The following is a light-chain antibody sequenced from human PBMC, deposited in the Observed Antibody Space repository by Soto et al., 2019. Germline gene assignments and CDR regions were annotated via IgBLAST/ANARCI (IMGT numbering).Light chain of an antibody. J-gene: IGKJ4*01. CDR1: QSVSSDY. CDR3: QQYGSSPLT. Sequence: EIVLTQSPGTLSLSPGERATLSCRASQSVSSDYLAWYQQKPGQAPRLLISDASNRATGITDRFSGSGSGTDFTLTISRLEPEDFAVYYCQQYGSSPLTFGGGTKVEIK. CDR2: DAS. V-gene: IGKV3-20*01.